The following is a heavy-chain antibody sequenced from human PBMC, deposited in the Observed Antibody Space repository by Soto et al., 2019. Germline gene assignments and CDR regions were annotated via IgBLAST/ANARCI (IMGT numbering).Heavy chain of an antibody. J-gene: IGHJ4*02. CDR2: IDWDDDK. CDR1: GFSLSTSGMC. V-gene: IGHV2-70*01. D-gene: IGHD6-6*01. Sequence: SVPTLVNPTQTLTLTCTFSGFSLSTSGMCVSWIRQPPGKALEWLALIDWDDDKYYSTPLKTRLTISKDTSKNQVVLTMTNMDPVDTATYYCARSRIAASPQYYFDYWGQGTLVTVSS. CDR3: ARSRIAASPQYYFDY.